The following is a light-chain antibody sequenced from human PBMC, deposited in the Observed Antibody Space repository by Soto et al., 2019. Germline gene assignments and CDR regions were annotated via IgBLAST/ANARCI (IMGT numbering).Light chain of an antibody. CDR2: EVS. CDR1: SSDVGGYAY. J-gene: IGLJ3*02. Sequence: QSALTQPASVSGSPGQSITISCTGTSSDVGGYAYVSWYQQYPGKAPKLVISEVSNRPSGVSHRFSGSRSGNTASLTISGLQAEDEADYYCTSFTTTNIWVFGGGTKLTVL. V-gene: IGLV2-14*01. CDR3: TSFTTTNIWV.